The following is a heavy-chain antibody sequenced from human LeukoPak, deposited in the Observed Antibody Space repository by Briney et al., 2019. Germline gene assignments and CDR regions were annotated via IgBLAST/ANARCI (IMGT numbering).Heavy chain of an antibody. CDR1: GDNVSSNSAA. Sequence: SQTLSLTCAISGDNVSSNSAAWNRIRQSPSRGLEWLGRTYYRSQWYTDYAAFVKSRTTITPDTSKNQFSLHLSSVTPDDTAMYYCARVSRISGTTSLFDSWGQGTLVTVSS. CDR3: ARVSRISGTTSLFDS. CDR2: TYYRSQWYT. J-gene: IGHJ5*01. D-gene: IGHD1-20*01. V-gene: IGHV6-1*01.